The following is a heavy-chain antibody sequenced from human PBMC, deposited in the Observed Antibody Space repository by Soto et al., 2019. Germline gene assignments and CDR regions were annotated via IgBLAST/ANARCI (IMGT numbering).Heavy chain of an antibody. CDR1: GYTLTELS. CDR3: ATGTNYYDSSGYYY. V-gene: IGHV1-24*01. Sequence: ASVKVSCKVSGYTLTELSMHWVRQAPGKGLEWMGGFDPGDGETIYAQKFQGRVTMTEDTSTDTAYMELSSLRSEDTAVYYCATGTNYYDSSGYYYWGQGTLVTVSS. D-gene: IGHD3-22*01. J-gene: IGHJ4*02. CDR2: FDPGDGET.